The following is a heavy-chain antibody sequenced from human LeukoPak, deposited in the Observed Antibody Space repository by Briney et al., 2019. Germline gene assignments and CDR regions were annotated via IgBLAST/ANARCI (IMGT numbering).Heavy chain of an antibody. D-gene: IGHD2-21*02. J-gene: IGHJ6*02. CDR1: GFTVSSNY. V-gene: IGHV3-66*01. Sequence: GGSLRLSCAVSGFTVSSNYMSWVRQAPGKGLEWVSVIYSGGSTYCADSVKGRFTISRDNSKNTLYLQMNSLRAEDTAVYYCARDAGGDNGMDVWGQGTTVTVSS. CDR2: IYSGGST. CDR3: ARDAGGDNGMDV.